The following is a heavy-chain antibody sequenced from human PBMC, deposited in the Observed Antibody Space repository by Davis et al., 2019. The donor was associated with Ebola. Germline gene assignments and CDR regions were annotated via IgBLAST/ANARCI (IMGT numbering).Heavy chain of an antibody. J-gene: IGHJ4*02. CDR2: INHDGSVK. D-gene: IGHD6-19*01. V-gene: IGHV3-7*03. CDR3: VRDGWASLFDY. Sequence: GESLKISCGASGFIFGAYWMAWAPQAPGKGREWVAPINHDGSVKDYVDSVKGRFTISRDNAKNSLYLQMNSLRVEDTAVYYCVRDGWASLFDYWGQGTLVTVSS. CDR1: GFIFGAYW.